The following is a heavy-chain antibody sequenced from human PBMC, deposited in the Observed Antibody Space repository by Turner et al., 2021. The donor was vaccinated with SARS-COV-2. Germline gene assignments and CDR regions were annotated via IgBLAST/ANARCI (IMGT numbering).Heavy chain of an antibody. D-gene: IGHD6-6*01. CDR3: ASFDEYRSFSRGMDV. J-gene: IGHJ6*02. Sequence: VHLQDSLSVLVKLADTLSLRCSVSSNTISNYDWTWVRQSPGKGLEWLGFITSRGNTNYNPSPNDRVTMSLDMSKNLFSLRLTSVNVGDTATYYCASFDEYRSFSRGMDVWGPGASVTVSS. CDR2: ITSRGNT. V-gene: IGHV4-4*09. CDR1: SNTISNYD.